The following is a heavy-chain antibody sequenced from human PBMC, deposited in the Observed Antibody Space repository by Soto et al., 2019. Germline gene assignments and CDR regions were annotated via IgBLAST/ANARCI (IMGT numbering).Heavy chain of an antibody. Sequence: QVQLVQSGAEVKKPESSVKVSCKAPGGTFSTYAISWVRQAPGQGLGWMGGIIPMFGTANDAQRFQDRVTITADESTNTVYMELSSLRSEDTAVYFGASGIQLWLRRINNGYSGWGQGTLVTVSS. CDR1: GGTFSTYA. D-gene: IGHD5-18*01. CDR3: ASGIQLWLRRINNGYSG. V-gene: IGHV1-69*12. J-gene: IGHJ4*02. CDR2: IIPMFGTA.